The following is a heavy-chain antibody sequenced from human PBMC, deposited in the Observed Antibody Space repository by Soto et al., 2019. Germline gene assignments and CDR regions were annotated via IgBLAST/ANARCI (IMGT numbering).Heavy chain of an antibody. V-gene: IGHV4-34*01. CDR1: GGSLSGYY. CDR3: ARGLRASYGVRLSYFYYGMDV. D-gene: IGHD3-10*01. J-gene: IGHJ6*02. Sequence: SETLSLTCAVSGGSLSGYYWSWIRQPPGKGLESIGEISDSGSTNYNPSLKSRVTMSVDTSKNQFSLKLSSATAADTAVYYCARGLRASYGVRLSYFYYGMDVWGRGTTVTSP. CDR2: ISDSGST.